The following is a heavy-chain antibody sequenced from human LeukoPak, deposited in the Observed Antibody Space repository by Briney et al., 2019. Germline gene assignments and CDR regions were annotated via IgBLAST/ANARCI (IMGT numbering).Heavy chain of an antibody. Sequence: SETLSLTCTVSGDSISSYYWSWIRQPPGKGLEWIGYIYYSGSTNYNPSLKSRVTISVDTSKNQFSLKLSSVTAADTAVYYCAGGRGDFDSWGQGTLVIVSS. CDR3: AGGRGDFDS. D-gene: IGHD3-10*01. J-gene: IGHJ4*02. V-gene: IGHV4-59*01. CDR1: GDSISSYY. CDR2: IYYSGST.